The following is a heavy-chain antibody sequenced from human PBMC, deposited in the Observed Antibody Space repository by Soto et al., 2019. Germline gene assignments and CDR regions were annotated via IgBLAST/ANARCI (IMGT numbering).Heavy chain of an antibody. V-gene: IGHV4-59*01. CDR3: ARRRETGYAVNWFDP. Sequence: QVQLQESGPGLVKPSETLSLTCTVSGGSISSYYWSWIRQPPGKGLEWIGYIYYSGSTNYNPSLKSRVTISVDTSKSQFSLKLSSVTAADTAVYYCARRRETGYAVNWFDPWGQGSLVTVSS. CDR1: GGSISSYY. D-gene: IGHD3-9*01. CDR2: IYYSGST. J-gene: IGHJ5*02.